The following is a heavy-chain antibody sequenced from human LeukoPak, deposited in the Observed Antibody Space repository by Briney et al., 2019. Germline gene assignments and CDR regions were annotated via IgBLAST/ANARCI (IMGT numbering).Heavy chain of an antibody. V-gene: IGHV1-2*02. J-gene: IGHJ4*02. D-gene: IGHD3-10*01. CDR1: GGTFSSYA. CDR3: AREDGSGSYSSFDY. Sequence: ASVKVSCKASGGTFSSYAISWVRRAPGQGLEWMGWINPNSGGTKYAQKFQGRVTLTRDTSISTAYMELTRLRSDDTAVYYCAREDGSGSYSSFDYWGQGTLVTVSS. CDR2: INPNSGGT.